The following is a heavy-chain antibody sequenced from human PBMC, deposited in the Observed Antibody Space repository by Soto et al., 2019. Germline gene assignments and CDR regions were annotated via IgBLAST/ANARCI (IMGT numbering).Heavy chain of an antibody. CDR1: GFSLSTSGVG. V-gene: IGHV2-5*02. CDR3: VRLLWFGELT. J-gene: IGHJ4*02. CDR2: IYWDGDK. D-gene: IGHD3-10*01. Sequence: QITLKESGPTLVKPTQTLTLTCTISGFSLSTSGVGVGWIRQPPGKALDWLALIYWDGDKRYSPSLKSRLTITKDTSKNQVVLTLTNMDPVDTATYYCVRLLWFGELTWGQGTLVTVSS.